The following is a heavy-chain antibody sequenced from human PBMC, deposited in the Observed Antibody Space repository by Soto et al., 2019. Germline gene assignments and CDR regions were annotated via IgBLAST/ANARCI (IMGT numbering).Heavy chain of an antibody. J-gene: IGHJ4*02. CDR3: ARDLRFSSTNYFDF. Sequence: PGGSLRLSCTASGFLFTDYYMSWIRQPPGKGLEWLAYIDGSSDYTNSADSVKGRFTISRDNAKNSVFLQMNNLRADDTAVYYCARDLRFSSTNYFDFWGPGAQVTVSS. D-gene: IGHD2-8*01. CDR2: IDGSSDYT. CDR1: GFLFTDYY. V-gene: IGHV3-11*06.